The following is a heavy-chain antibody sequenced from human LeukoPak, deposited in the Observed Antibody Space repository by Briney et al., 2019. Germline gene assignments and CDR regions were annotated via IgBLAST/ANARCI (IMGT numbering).Heavy chain of an antibody. D-gene: IGHD5-18*01. V-gene: IGHV4-30-4*07. Sequence: PSETLSLTCAVSGGSISSGGYSWSWIRQPPGKGLEWIGYIYYSGSTYYNPSLKSRVTISVDTSKNQFSLKLSSVTAADTAVYYCARAGRGYNYGFVPSELDYYYYYMDVWGKGTTVTVSS. CDR1: GGSISSGGYS. J-gene: IGHJ6*03. CDR3: ARAGRGYNYGFVPSELDYYYYYMDV. CDR2: IYYSGST.